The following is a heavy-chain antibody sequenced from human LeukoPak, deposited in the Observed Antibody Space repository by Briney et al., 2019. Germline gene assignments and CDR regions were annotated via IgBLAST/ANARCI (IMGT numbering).Heavy chain of an antibody. CDR3: ARDRGEYYFDS. J-gene: IGHJ4*02. CDR2: ISYDGSNK. Sequence: GGSLRLSCAASGFTFSSYGMHWVRQAPGKGLEWVAVISYDGSNKYYGDSVKGRFTISRDNSKNTLYLQMNSLRAEDTAVYYCARDRGEYYFDSWGQGTLVTVSS. V-gene: IGHV3-30*03. CDR1: GFTFSSYG. D-gene: IGHD3-10*01.